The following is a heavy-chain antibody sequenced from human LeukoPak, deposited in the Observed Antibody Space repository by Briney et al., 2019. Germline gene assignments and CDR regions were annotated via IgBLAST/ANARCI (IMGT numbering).Heavy chain of an antibody. CDR2: IYPGDSDS. CDR1: GYNFTSYW. CDR3: ARRRGTSSGHYFDY. D-gene: IGHD3-22*01. Sequence: GESLKISCKDSGYNFTSYWIGWVRQMPGKGLEWMGIIYPGDSDSRSSPSFQGQVTISADRSISTAYLQWSSLKASDTAMYYCARRRGTSSGHYFDYWGQGTLVTVSS. J-gene: IGHJ4*02. V-gene: IGHV5-51*01.